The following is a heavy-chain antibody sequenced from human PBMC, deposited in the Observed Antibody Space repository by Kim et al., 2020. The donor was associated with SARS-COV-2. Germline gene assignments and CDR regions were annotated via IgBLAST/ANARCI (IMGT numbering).Heavy chain of an antibody. CDR2: IRYDAKNQ. D-gene: IGHD3-9*01. CDR3: TRDVRTYYEILTVPGY. V-gene: IGHV3-33*01. Sequence: GGSLRLSCAASRFTFSNYGMHWVRQAPGKGLEWVAGIRYDAKNQYYANSVKGRFTISRDNSQKKLYLQMNRLRAEDTAVYYCTRDVRTYYEILTVPGYWGQGTLVTVSS. J-gene: IGHJ4*02. CDR1: RFTFSNYG.